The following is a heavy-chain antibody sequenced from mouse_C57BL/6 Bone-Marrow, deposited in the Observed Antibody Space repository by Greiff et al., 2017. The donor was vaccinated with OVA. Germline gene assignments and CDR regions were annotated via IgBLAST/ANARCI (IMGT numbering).Heavy chain of an antibody. CDR1: GFNFKDYY. J-gene: IGHJ3*01. D-gene: IGHD2-10*02. V-gene: IGHV14-2*01. CDR3: AFWYGPFAY. Sequence: EVQLVESGAELVKPGASVKLSCTASGFNFKDYYMHWVKQRPEQGLEWIGRIDPADGDTKYAPKFQGQATITADTSSNTAYLQLSSLTSEDTAVYYCAFWYGPFAYWGKGTLVTVSA. CDR2: IDPADGDT.